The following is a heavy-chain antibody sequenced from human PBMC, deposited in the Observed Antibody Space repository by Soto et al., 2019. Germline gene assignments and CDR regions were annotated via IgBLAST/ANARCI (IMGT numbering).Heavy chain of an antibody. CDR3: ARHPGYCSGSNCYGYYTMDV. CDR2: IYYSGST. D-gene: IGHD2-2*01. CDR1: GGSISSYY. J-gene: IGHJ6*02. V-gene: IGHV4-59*08. Sequence: SETLSLTCTASGGSISSYYWSWIRQPPGKGLEWIGYIYYSGSTNYNPSLKSRVTISVDTSKNQFSLELSSVTAADTAVYSCARHPGYCSGSNCYGYYTMDVWGQGTTVT.